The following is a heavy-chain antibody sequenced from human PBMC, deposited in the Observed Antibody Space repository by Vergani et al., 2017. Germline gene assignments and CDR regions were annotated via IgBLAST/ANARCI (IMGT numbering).Heavy chain of an antibody. Sequence: QVQLVQSGAEVKKPGASVKISCKASGYTFTNYYMYWLRQAPGQGLEWMGLINPSGGRTNYAQKIQGRVTVTRDTSTSTVYMDLTSLRSEDTAVYYCAKSRCIGTNCCLDYWGQGTLVTVSS. CDR2: INPSGGRT. CDR3: AKSRCIGTNCCLDY. D-gene: IGHD2-2*01. V-gene: IGHV1-46*03. J-gene: IGHJ4*02. CDR1: GYTFTNYY.